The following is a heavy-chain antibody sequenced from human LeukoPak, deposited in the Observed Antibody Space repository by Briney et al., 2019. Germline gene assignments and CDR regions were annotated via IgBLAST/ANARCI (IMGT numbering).Heavy chain of an antibody. J-gene: IGHJ4*02. D-gene: IGHD6-6*01. Sequence: PSETLSLTCTVSGGSISSYYWSWIRQPPGKGLEWIGYIYHSGSTYYNPSLKSRVTISVDRSKNQFSLKLSSVTAADTAVYYCARDPYPYSSSGFDYWGQGTLVTVSS. CDR1: GGSISSYY. V-gene: IGHV4-59*12. CDR3: ARDPYPYSSSGFDY. CDR2: IYHSGST.